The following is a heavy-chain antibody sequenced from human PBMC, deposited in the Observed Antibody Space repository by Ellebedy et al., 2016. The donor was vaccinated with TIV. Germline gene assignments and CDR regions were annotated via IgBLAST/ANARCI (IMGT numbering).Heavy chain of an antibody. V-gene: IGHV3-23*01. D-gene: IGHD2-2*01. CDR3: AGSTSYNYYYYGMDG. Sequence: GGSLRLXXAASGFTFSSYAMSWVRQAPGKGLEWVSAISGSGGSTYYADSVKGRFTISRDNSKNTLYLQMNSLRAEDTAVYYCAGSTSYNYYYYGMDGWGQGTTVTVSS. CDR1: GFTFSSYA. J-gene: IGHJ6*02. CDR2: ISGSGGST.